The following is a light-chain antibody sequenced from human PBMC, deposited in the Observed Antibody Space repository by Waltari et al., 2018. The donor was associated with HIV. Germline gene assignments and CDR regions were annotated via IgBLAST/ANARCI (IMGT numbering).Light chain of an antibody. CDR3: QQYGRSPMT. J-gene: IGKJ5*01. CDR2: GAS. Sequence: EVVLTQSPATLPMSPGERASLSCRASQTVSSNYLAWYQQKVGQAPRLLLFGASSRATGIPDRFSGSGSGTDFTLTINRLEPEDFAVYYCQQYGRSPMTFGQGTRLDMK. CDR1: QTVSSNY. V-gene: IGKV3-20*01.